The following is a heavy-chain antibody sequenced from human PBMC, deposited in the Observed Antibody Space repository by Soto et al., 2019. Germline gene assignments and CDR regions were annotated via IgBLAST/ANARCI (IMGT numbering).Heavy chain of an antibody. J-gene: IGHJ3*02. D-gene: IGHD2-15*01. Sequence: SETLSLTCAVYGGSFSGYYWSWIRQPTGKGLEWIGEINHSGSTNYNPSLKSRVTISVDTSKNQFSLKLSSVTAADTAVYYCARVVGDIVVVVAADDAFDIWGQGTMVT. CDR1: GGSFSGYY. CDR2: INHSGST. CDR3: ARVVGDIVVVVAADDAFDI. V-gene: IGHV4-34*01.